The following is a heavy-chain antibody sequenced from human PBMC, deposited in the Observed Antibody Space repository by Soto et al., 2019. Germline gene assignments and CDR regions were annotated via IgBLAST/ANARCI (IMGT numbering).Heavy chain of an antibody. CDR1: GFTFSKHW. Sequence: GGSLRLSCAASGFTFSKHWMHWVRQAPGKGLVWVSHIKTDGSFTRDADSVKGRFTISRDNARNTLYLQMNSLRAEDTAVYYCARDNNWSLDYWGQGTWSPSPQ. J-gene: IGHJ4*02. D-gene: IGHD1-1*01. CDR2: IKTDGSFT. CDR3: ARDNNWSLDY. V-gene: IGHV3-74*01.